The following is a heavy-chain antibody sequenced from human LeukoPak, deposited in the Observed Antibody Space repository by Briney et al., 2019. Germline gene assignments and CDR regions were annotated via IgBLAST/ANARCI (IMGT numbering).Heavy chain of an antibody. Sequence: GGSLRLSCAASGFTFSNAWMSWVRQAPGKGLEWVGRIQSKTDGGTTAYGAPVKGRFTVSRDDSKTTLYLQMNSLKTEDTAVYYCTKYYSDSTGYYLGDYWGQGTLVTVSS. CDR3: TKYYSDSTGYYLGDY. D-gene: IGHD3-22*01. J-gene: IGHJ4*02. V-gene: IGHV3-15*01. CDR2: IQSKTDGGTT. CDR1: GFTFSNAW.